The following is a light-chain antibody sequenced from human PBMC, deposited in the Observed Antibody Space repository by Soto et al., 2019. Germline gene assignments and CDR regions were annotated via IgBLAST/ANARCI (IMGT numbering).Light chain of an antibody. J-gene: IGLJ1*01. CDR3: SSYTSSSTLYV. CDR1: SSDVGTYIS. Sequence: QSALTQPASMSGSPGQSITISCTGTSSDVGTYISVSWYQHHPGKAPKIMIYGVSNRPSGVSNRFSGSKSGNTASLTISGLQAEDEADYYCSSYTSSSTLYVFGTWTKLTVL. V-gene: IGLV2-14*03. CDR2: GVS.